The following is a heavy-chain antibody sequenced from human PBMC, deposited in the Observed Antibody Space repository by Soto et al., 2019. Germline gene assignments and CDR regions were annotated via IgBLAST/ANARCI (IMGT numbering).Heavy chain of an antibody. CDR1: GFTFSNYA. CDR3: ARDTGPNGYNYYYFGMDV. D-gene: IGHD5-18*01. V-gene: IGHV3-30-3*01. CDR2: ISYDGSDK. Sequence: QVHLVESGGGVVQPGRSLRLSCAASGFTFSNYAMHWVRQAPGKGLEWVAVISYDGSDKYNANSVKGRFTISRDNSKNTLYLQMNSLRAEYTAVYYCARDTGPNGYNYYYFGMDVWGHGTTVTVSS. J-gene: IGHJ6*02.